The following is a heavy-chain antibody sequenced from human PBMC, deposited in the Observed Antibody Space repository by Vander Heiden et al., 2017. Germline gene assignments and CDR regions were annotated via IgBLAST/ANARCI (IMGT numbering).Heavy chain of an antibody. J-gene: IGHJ4*02. V-gene: IGHV4-39*01. CDR3: ARQAHGSGWPADY. Sequence: QLQLQASGPGLVKPSETLSLTCTVSGDSISSSDYYWAWIRQPPEKGLEWIGSICNNGNTFYNPSLKSRIAISVDTSKKQFSLKLSSVTAADTAVYYCARQAHGSGWPADYWGQGAHVTVSS. CDR1: GDSISSSDYY. CDR2: ICNNGNT. D-gene: IGHD6-19*01.